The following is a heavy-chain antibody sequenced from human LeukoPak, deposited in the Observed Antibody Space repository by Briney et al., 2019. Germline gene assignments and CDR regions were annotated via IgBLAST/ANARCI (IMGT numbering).Heavy chain of an antibody. V-gene: IGHV3-48*03. J-gene: IGHJ4*02. CDR3: ARDRPSGKITMIRGVALDY. D-gene: IGHD3-10*01. Sequence: GGSLRLSCAASGFSFTTYEMNWVRQAPGKGLEWVSYISSGGSAIYYADSVKGRFTISRDNAKNSLYLQMNSLRAEDTAVYYCARDRPSGKITMIRGVALDYWGQGTLVTVSS. CDR2: ISSGGSAI. CDR1: GFSFTTYE.